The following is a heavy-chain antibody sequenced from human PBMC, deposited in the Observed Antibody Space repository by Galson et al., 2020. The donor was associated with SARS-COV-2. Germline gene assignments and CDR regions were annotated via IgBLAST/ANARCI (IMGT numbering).Heavy chain of an antibody. J-gene: IGHJ4*02. CDR2: ISYDGTNR. Sequence: GGSLRLSCAASGFTFSSSAMHWVRQAPGKGLEWVAIISYDGTNRYNSDSVKGRFTISRDISKNTLYLQMNRLRPEDTGVYYCARETDDDSSRWDDYWGQGTLVTVSP. CDR3: ARETDDDSSRWDDY. CDR1: GFTFSSSA. V-gene: IGHV3-30*04. D-gene: IGHD3-22*01.